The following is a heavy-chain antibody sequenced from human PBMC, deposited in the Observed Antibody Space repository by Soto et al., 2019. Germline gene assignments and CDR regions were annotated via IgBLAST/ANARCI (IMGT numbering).Heavy chain of an antibody. CDR1: GGSISSYY. D-gene: IGHD6-19*01. J-gene: IGHJ4*02. Sequence: PSETLSLTCTVSGGSISSYYWSWIRQPPGKGLEWIGYIYYSGSTNYNPSLKSRVTISVDTSKNQFSLKLSSVTAADTAVYYCAREISSGWNIRLFDYWGQGTLVTVSS. V-gene: IGHV4-59*01. CDR2: IYYSGST. CDR3: AREISSGWNIRLFDY.